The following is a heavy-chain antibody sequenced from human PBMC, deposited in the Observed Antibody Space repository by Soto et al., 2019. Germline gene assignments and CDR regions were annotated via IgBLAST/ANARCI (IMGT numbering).Heavy chain of an antibody. D-gene: IGHD4-4*01. Sequence: GASVKVSCKASGGTFSSYAISWVRQAPGQGLEWMGGIIPIFGTANYAQKFQGRVTITADESTSTAYMELSSLRSEDTAVYYCARAARLQAHYYYAMDVWGQGTTVTVSS. V-gene: IGHV1-69*13. J-gene: IGHJ6*02. CDR2: IIPIFGTA. CDR1: GGTFSSYA. CDR3: ARAARLQAHYYYAMDV.